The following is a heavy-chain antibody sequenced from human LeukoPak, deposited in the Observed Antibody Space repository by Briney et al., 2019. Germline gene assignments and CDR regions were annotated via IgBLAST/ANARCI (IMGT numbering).Heavy chain of an antibody. CDR3: ARALTVAGTRRYYYYMDV. CDR1: GYTFTSYG. CDR2: ISAYNGNT. V-gene: IGHV1-18*01. D-gene: IGHD6-19*01. J-gene: IGHJ6*03. Sequence: ASVKVSCKASGYTFTSYGISWVRQAPGQGLERMGWISAYNGNTNYAQKLQGRVTMTTDTSTSTAYMELRSPRSDDTAVYYCARALTVAGTRRYYYYMDVWGKGTTVTVSS.